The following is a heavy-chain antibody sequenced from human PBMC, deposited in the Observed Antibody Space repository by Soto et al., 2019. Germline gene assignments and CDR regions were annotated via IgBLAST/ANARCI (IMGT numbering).Heavy chain of an antibody. CDR3: ASYHYAFYYYGMDV. CDR2: IIPIFGTA. CDR1: GGTFSSYA. V-gene: IGHV1-69*01. D-gene: IGHD3-22*01. J-gene: IGHJ6*02. Sequence: QVQLVQSGAEVKKPGSSVKVSCKASGGTFSSYAISWVRQAPGQGLEWMGGIIPIFGTANYAQKFQGRVTITADESTSAAYMELSSLSSDDTAVYYCASYHYAFYYYGMDVWGQGTPVTVSS.